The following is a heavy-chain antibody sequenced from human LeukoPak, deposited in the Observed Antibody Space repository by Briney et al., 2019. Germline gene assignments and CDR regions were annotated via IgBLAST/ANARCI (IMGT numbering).Heavy chain of an antibody. Sequence: GGSLRHSCSASGYTFSFYAMHWVRQAPGKGLEYVSGISTNGGSTYYADSVKGRFTISRDNSKNTLYLQMSSLRAEDTAVYYCVKVLSSSVATFRPDASDIWGQGTMVTVSS. V-gene: IGHV3-64D*06. CDR1: GYTFSFYA. D-gene: IGHD5-12*01. CDR3: VKVLSSSVATFRPDASDI. J-gene: IGHJ3*02. CDR2: ISTNGGST.